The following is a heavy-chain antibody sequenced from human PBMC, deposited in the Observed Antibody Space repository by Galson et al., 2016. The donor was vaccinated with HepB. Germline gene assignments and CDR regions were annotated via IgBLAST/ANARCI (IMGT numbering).Heavy chain of an antibody. V-gene: IGHV4-39*07. CDR1: GGSISSSSYY. CDR2: IYYSGRT. J-gene: IGHJ5*02. CDR3: ARDLVPSTVTTRGNWFDP. Sequence: SETLSLTCTVSGGSISSSSYYWGWIRQPPGKGLEWIGSIYYSGRTYHNPSLKSRVTISVDTSKNQFSLKLSSVTAADTAVYYCARDLVPSTVTTRGNWFDPWGQGTLVTVSS. D-gene: IGHD4-11*01.